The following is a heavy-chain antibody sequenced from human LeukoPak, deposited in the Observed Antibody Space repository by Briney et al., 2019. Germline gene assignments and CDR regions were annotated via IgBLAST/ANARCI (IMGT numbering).Heavy chain of an antibody. CDR1: GFTFSSYG. Sequence: PGRSLRLSCAASGFTFSSYGMHWVRQAPGKGLEWVAVIWYDGSNKYYADSVKGRFTISRDNSKNTLYLQMNSLRAEDTAVYYCARDLNRYDSSGYNPFCYWGQGTLVTVSS. CDR2: IWYDGSNK. J-gene: IGHJ4*02. D-gene: IGHD3-22*01. CDR3: ARDLNRYDSSGYNPFCY. V-gene: IGHV3-33*01.